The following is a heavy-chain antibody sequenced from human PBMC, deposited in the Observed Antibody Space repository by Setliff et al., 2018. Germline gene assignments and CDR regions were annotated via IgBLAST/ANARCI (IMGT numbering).Heavy chain of an antibody. J-gene: IGHJ4*02. Sequence: GGSLRLSCAASGFTFSSYWMSWVRQAPGKGLEWVANIKQDGSDKYYVDSVKGRFTISRDNAKNSLSLQMNSLRAEDTAVFYCVAVRWNYPTVWGQGTLVTVSS. CDR3: VAVRWNYPTV. D-gene: IGHD1-7*01. V-gene: IGHV3-7*01. CDR1: GFTFSSYW. CDR2: IKQDGSDK.